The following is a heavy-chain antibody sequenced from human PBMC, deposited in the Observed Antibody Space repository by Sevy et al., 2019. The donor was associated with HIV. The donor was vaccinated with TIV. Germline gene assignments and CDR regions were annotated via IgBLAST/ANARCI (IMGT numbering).Heavy chain of an antibody. CDR2: IKQDESEK. J-gene: IGHJ4*02. D-gene: IGHD3-22*01. V-gene: IGHV3-7*01. CDR1: GFSFSTYW. CDR3: AKGNSGSFDY. Sequence: GGSLRLSCAASGFSFSTYWMHWVRQAPGKGREWLANIKQDESEKYYVASVKGRFTISRDNAKNSVYLEMNSLRPEDTAIYYCAKGNSGSFDYWGQGTLVTVSS.